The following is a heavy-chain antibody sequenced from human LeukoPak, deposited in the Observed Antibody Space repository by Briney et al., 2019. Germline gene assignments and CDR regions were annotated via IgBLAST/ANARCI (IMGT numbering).Heavy chain of an antibody. CDR2: IKEDGSEK. J-gene: IGHJ4*02. V-gene: IGHV3-7*04. Sequence: PGGSLRLSCAASGFTFSTFWISWVRQAPGKGLEYVANIKEDGSEKYYVDSVKGRFTISRDNAKNSLYLQMSSLRVEDTAVYYCARDISPEKGQQLANWGQGTQVTVSS. CDR1: GFTFSTFW. CDR3: ARDISPEKGQQLAN. D-gene: IGHD6-13*01.